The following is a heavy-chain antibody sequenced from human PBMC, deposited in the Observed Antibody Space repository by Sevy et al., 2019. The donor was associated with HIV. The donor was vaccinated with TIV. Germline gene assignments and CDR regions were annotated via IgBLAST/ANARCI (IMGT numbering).Heavy chain of an antibody. CDR3: AREPGYCSGGSCYSDDY. Sequence: GGSLRLSCAASGFTVSSNYMSWVRQAPGKGLEWVSVFYSGGSTYYADSVKGRFTISRDNSKNTQYLQMNSLRAEETAVYYCAREPGYCSGGSCYSDDYWGQGTLVTVSS. V-gene: IGHV3-53*01. CDR2: FYSGGST. D-gene: IGHD2-15*01. CDR1: GFTVSSNY. J-gene: IGHJ4*02.